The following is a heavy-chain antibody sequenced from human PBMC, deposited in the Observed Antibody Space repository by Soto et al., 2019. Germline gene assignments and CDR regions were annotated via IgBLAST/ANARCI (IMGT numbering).Heavy chain of an antibody. D-gene: IGHD3-16*01. J-gene: IGHJ3*01. CDR3: ASHLYDNSDYMETLDD. Sequence: RWQSLKISGNVSRYSCTTFWISWLRQMPEKGLEWMGRLDPADSFTNYSPSFQGRVTISVDKPINTAYLQWSSLKPSDTAFHYCASHLYDNSDYMETLDDWSRGTMVAVS. V-gene: IGHV5-10-1*01. CDR2: LDPADSFT. CDR1: RYSCTTFW.